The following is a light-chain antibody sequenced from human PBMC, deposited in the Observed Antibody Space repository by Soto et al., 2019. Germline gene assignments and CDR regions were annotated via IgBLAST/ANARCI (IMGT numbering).Light chain of an antibody. V-gene: IGLV2-8*01. CDR2: EVS. CDR1: SSDVGGYNY. CDR3: SSYAGSNTCYV. Sequence: QSVLTQPPSASGSPGQSVTISCTGTSSDVGGYNYASWYQQHPGKAPKLMIYEVSKRPSGVPDRFSGSKSGNTASLTVSGLQAEDEADYYCSSYAGSNTCYVFGTGTKVTVL. J-gene: IGLJ1*01.